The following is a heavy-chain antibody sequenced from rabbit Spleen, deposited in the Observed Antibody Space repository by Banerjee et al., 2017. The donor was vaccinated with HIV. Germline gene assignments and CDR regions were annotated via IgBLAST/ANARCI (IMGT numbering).Heavy chain of an antibody. J-gene: IGHJ4*01. CDR3: ARDLVGVIGWNFYL. D-gene: IGHD1-1*01. V-gene: IGHV1S45*01. CDR1: GFDFSSSYY. Sequence: QEQLVESGGGLVQPEGSLTLTCKASGFDFSSSYYMCWVRQAPGKGLEWIGCIYGGDGSSTAYANWAKGRFTISRTSSTTVTLRMTSLTAADRAAYFCARDLVGVIGWNFYLWGPGTLVTVS. CDR2: IYGGDGSST.